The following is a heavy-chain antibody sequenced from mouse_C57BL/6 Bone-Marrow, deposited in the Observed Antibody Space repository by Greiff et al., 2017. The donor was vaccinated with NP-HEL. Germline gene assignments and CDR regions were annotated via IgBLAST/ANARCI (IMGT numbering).Heavy chain of an antibody. CDR3: ARGIWDYDGYVDV. Sequence: QVQLQQSGPELVKPGASVKISCKASGYAFSSSWMNWVKQRPGKGLEWIGRIYPGDGDTNYNGKFKGKATLTADKSSSTAYMQLSSLTSEDSAVYFCARGIWDYDGYVDVWGTGTTVTVSS. CDR2: IYPGDGDT. D-gene: IGHD2-4*01. V-gene: IGHV1-82*01. J-gene: IGHJ1*03. CDR1: GYAFSSSW.